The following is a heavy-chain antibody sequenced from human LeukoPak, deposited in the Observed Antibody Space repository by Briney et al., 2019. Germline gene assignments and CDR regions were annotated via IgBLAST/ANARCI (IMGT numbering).Heavy chain of an antibody. D-gene: IGHD4-17*01. J-gene: IGHJ5*02. CDR2: IIPIFGMV. Sequence: VKVSFKASGDPLINYAVSWGRPAPGQGLEWMGKIIPIFGMVEYTQKFQGRVTFSTDESTSTVYMELSSLRSDDTAVFYCARHSVKGNSHWFDPWGQGTLVTVS. CDR1: GDPLINYA. V-gene: IGHV1-69*13. CDR3: ARHSVKGNSHWFDP.